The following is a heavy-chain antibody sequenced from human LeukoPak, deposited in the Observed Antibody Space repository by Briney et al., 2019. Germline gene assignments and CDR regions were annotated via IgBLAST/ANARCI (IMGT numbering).Heavy chain of an antibody. CDR2: IKSKTDGGTT. Sequence: GGSLRLSCAPSVFTFSNACMSLVRQAPWKGLEWVGRIKSKTDGGTTDYAAPVKGRFTISRDDSKNTLYLQMNSLKTEDTAVYYCTTDPYYYDSSGYYYENDAFDIWGQGTMVTVSS. V-gene: IGHV3-15*01. CDR3: TTDPYYYDSSGYYYENDAFDI. CDR1: VFTFSNAC. D-gene: IGHD3-22*01. J-gene: IGHJ3*02.